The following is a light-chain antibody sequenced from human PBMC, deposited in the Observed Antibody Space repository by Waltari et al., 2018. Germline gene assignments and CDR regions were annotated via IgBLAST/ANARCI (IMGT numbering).Light chain of an antibody. J-gene: IGKJ4*01. CDR3: QQSYSTPLT. Sequence: IQMTQSPSSLSESVGDRVTITCRASQSISSYLNWYQQKPGKAPKLLIYAASSLPSGVPSRFSGSGSGTDFTLTISSLQPEDFATYYCQQSYSTPLTFGGGTKVEIK. V-gene: IGKV1-39*01. CDR2: AAS. CDR1: QSISSY.